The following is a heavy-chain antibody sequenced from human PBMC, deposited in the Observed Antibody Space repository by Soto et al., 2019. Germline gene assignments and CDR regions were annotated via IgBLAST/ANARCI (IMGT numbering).Heavy chain of an antibody. J-gene: IGHJ4*02. D-gene: IGHD2-2*01. CDR3: ARGGDCSSTSCYGDY. CDR2: INHSGST. V-gene: IGHV4-34*01. Sequence: PGKGLEWIGEINHSGSTNYNPSLKSRVTISVDTSKNQFSLKLSSVTAADTAVYYCARGGDCSSTSCYGDYWGQGTLVTVSS.